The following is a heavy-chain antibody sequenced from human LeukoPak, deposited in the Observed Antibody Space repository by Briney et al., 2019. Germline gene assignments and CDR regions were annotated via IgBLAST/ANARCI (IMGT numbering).Heavy chain of an antibody. CDR1: GFTFSTYA. J-gene: IGHJ4*02. D-gene: IGHD3-10*01. CDR3: ARVPGDY. Sequence: PGGSLRLSCAASGFTFSTYAMHWVRQAPGKGLEWVAVISYDGSKKYYADSVKGRFTISRDNAKNSLFLQMNSLRADDTAVYYCARVPGDYWGQGTLVTVSS. CDR2: ISYDGSKK. V-gene: IGHV3-30-3*01.